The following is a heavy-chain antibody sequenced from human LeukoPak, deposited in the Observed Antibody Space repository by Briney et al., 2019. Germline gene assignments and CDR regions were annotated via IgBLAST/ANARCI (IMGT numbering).Heavy chain of an antibody. CDR1: GFTFHNYA. CDR2: TSRDGITT. D-gene: IGHD5/OR15-5a*01. V-gene: IGHV3-43*02. Sequence: GGPLRLSCAASGFTFHNYAIHWVRQAPGKGLEWVSLTSRDGITTYFADSVKGRFTISRDNSKSSLFLQMNSLRTEDTALYYCARDHVYGGADYWGQGTLVTVSS. J-gene: IGHJ4*02. CDR3: ARDHVYGGADY.